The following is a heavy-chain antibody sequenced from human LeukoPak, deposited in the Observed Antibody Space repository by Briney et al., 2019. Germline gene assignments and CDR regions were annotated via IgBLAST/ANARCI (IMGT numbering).Heavy chain of an antibody. V-gene: IGHV5-51*01. D-gene: IGHD2-2*01. Sequence: GESLKISFKGSGYSFTSYWIAWVRQMPGKGLEWMGIIYPGDSNTKYRPSFQGQVTISVDKSINTAYLQWSRLKASDTATYYCARHWSNARPSPDQFYGMDFWGQGTTVIVSS. CDR3: ARHWSNARPSPDQFYGMDF. J-gene: IGHJ6*01. CDR1: GYSFTSYW. CDR2: IYPGDSNT.